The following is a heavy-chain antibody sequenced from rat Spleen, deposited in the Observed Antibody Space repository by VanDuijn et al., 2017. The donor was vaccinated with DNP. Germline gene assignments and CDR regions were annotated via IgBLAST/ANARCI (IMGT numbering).Heavy chain of an antibody. J-gene: IGHJ3*01. CDR2: ITSSGVST. D-gene: IGHD1-11*01. Sequence: EVQLVESGGDLVQPGRSLKLSCEAPGSTFTHSWMPCIRKVPGKGWEWVASITSSGVSTYYPDSVKGRFTISRDNAKHTLYLQMNSLRIEDTATYYGATDFYGGYNDLPPFAYWGQGIVVTVSS. CDR3: ATDFYGGYNDLPPFAY. CDR1: GSTFTHSW. V-gene: IGHV5-31*01.